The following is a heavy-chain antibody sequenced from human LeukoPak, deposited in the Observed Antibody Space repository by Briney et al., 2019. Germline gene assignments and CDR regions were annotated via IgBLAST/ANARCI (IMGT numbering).Heavy chain of an antibody. D-gene: IGHD3-9*01. Sequence: GASVKVSCKASGYTFTSYGISWVRQAPGQGLEWMGWISAYNGNTNYAQKLQGRVTMTTDTSTSTAYTELRSLRSDDTAVYYCARGYYDILTGYSPYYYYYGMDVWGQGTTVTVSS. CDR3: ARGYYDILTGYSPYYYYYGMDV. CDR2: ISAYNGNT. J-gene: IGHJ6*02. V-gene: IGHV1-18*01. CDR1: GYTFTSYG.